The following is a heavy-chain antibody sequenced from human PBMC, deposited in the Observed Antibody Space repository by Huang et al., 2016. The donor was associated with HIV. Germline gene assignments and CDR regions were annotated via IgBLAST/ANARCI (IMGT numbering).Heavy chain of an antibody. V-gene: IGHV5-51*01. Sequence: EVQLVQSGAEVKKPGGSLKISCKGSGYKFTSYWIAWVRQMPGKGLGRMRIIYPGDSDTGNSPSFQGQFTISADKSINPAYLQWSSLKTSDTAMYFCARQRASGSTYVDSWGQGTLLTVYS. CDR2: IYPGDSDT. CDR3: ARQRASGSTYVDS. CDR1: GYKFTSYW. J-gene: IGHJ4*02. D-gene: IGHD2-15*01.